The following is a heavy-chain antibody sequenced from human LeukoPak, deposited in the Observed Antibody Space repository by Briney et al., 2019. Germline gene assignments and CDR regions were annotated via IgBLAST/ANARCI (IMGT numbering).Heavy chain of an antibody. CDR3: ATSEYSSGWYATDY. CDR1: GYTLTELS. CDR2: FDPEDGET. J-gene: IGHJ4*02. D-gene: IGHD6-19*01. Sequence: ASVKVSCKVSGYTLTELSMHWVRQAPGKGLEWMGGFDPEDGETIYAQKFQGRVTMTEDTSTDTAYMELSSLRSEDTAVYYCATSEYSSGWYATDYWGQGTLVTVSS. V-gene: IGHV1-24*01.